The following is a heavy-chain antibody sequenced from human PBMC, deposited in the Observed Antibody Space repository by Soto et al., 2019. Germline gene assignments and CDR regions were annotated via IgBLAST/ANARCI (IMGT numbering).Heavy chain of an antibody. D-gene: IGHD2-2*01. V-gene: IGHV3-11*06. J-gene: IGHJ5*02. CDR1: GFTFSDYY. Sequence: GGSLRLSCAASGFTFSDYYMSWIRQAPGKGLEWVSYISTSTGYTNYADSVKGRFTISRDNAKNSLYLQMNSLRAEDTAVYYCARRPAAGNWFDLWGQGTRVTVSS. CDR3: ARRPAAGNWFDL. CDR2: ISTSTGYT.